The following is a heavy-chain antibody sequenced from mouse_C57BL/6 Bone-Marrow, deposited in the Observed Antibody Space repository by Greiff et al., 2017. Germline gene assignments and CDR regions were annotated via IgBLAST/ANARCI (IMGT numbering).Heavy chain of an antibody. D-gene: IGHD1-1*01. Sequence: VQLQQPGAELVKPGASVKLSCKASGYTFTSYWMHWVKQRPGRGLEGIGRIAPNSGGTKYNEKFKSKATMTVDKSSSTAYMQLSSLTSEDSAVYYCARYYYCYYYAMDCWGQGTSVTVSS. CDR2: IAPNSGGT. CDR1: GYTFTSYW. J-gene: IGHJ4*01. CDR3: ARYYYCYYYAMDC. V-gene: IGHV1-72*01.